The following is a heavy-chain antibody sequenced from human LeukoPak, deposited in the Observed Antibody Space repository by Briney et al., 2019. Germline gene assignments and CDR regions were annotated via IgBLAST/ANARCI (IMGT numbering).Heavy chain of an antibody. J-gene: IGHJ3*02. D-gene: IGHD3-22*01. Sequence: PSQTLSLTCAVSGGSISSGGYSWSWIRQPPGKGLEWIGYIYHSGSTYYNPSLKSRVTISVDRSKNQFSLKLSSVTAADTAVYYCARGGYYDSSGYRGALDIWGQGTMVTVSS. CDR1: GGSISSGGYS. V-gene: IGHV4-30-2*01. CDR3: ARGGYYDSSGYRGALDI. CDR2: IYHSGST.